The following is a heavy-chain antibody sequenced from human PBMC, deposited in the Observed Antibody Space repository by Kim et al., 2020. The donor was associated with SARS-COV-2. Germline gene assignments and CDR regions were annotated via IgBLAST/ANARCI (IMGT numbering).Heavy chain of an antibody. J-gene: IGHJ4*02. Sequence: GGSLRLSCVTSGFTFSNYWMSWVRQAPGKGLEWVANIKESGSEKYYVDSVRGRFTISRDNARNSLYLQMNSLRVEDTAVYYCARCSVAVPGDHFWGQGILVTVSS. CDR2: IKESGSEK. D-gene: IGHD6-19*01. V-gene: IGHV3-7*03. CDR3: ARCSVAVPGDHF. CDR1: GFTFSNYW.